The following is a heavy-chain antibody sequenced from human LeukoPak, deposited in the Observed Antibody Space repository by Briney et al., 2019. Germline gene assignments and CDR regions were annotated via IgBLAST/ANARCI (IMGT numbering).Heavy chain of an antibody. CDR1: GGSISTSY. CDR3: ARPKYADYDWPVWYFDL. V-gene: IGHV4-59*01. J-gene: IGHJ2*01. D-gene: IGHD4-17*01. CDR2: LYNSGST. Sequence: PSETLSLTCSVSGGSISTSYWIWIRQSPGKGLECIGYLYNSGSTNYNPSFKSRATIAVDMSKNQFFLNLTSLTAADTAVYYCARPKYADYDWPVWYFDLWGRGTLVTVSS.